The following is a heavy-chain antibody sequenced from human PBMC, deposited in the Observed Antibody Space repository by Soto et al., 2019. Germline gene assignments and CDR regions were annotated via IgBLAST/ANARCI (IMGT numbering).Heavy chain of an antibody. Sequence: EVQLVESGGGLVQPGRSLRLSCAASGFTFDDYAMHWVRQAPGKGLERVSGISWNSGSIGYADSVKGRFTISRDNAKNSLYLQMNSLRAEDTALYYCATKLGDWGQGTLVTVSS. V-gene: IGHV3-9*01. CDR1: GFTFDDYA. CDR2: ISWNSGSI. D-gene: IGHD3-16*01. CDR3: ATKLGD. J-gene: IGHJ4*02.